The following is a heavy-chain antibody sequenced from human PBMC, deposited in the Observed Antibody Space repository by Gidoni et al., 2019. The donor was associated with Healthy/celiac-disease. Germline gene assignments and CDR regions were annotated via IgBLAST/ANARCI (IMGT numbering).Heavy chain of an antibody. CDR2: IYHSGST. J-gene: IGHJ6*03. Sequence: QVQLQESGPGLVKPSGTLSLTCAVSGGSISSSNWWSWVRQPPGKGLEWIGEIYHSGSTNYNPSLKSRVTISVDKSKNQFSLKLSSVTAADTAVYYCARSPYCSGGSCYSALYYYMDVWGKGTTVTVSS. CDR1: GGSISSSNW. D-gene: IGHD2-15*01. CDR3: ARSPYCSGGSCYSALYYYMDV. V-gene: IGHV4-4*02.